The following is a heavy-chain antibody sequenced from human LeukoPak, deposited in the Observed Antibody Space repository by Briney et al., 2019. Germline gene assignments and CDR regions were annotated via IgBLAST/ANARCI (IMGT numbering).Heavy chain of an antibody. CDR3: ARGFRGGYCSSTSCYLFDY. V-gene: IGHV1-8*01. D-gene: IGHD2-2*01. Sequence: ASVKVSCKASGYTFTSYDINWVRQATGQGLEWMGWMNPNSGNTGYAQKFQGRVTMTRNTSISTAYMEPSSLRSEDTVVYYCARGFRGGYCSSTSCYLFDYWGQGTLVTVSS. CDR2: MNPNSGNT. CDR1: GYTFTSYD. J-gene: IGHJ4*02.